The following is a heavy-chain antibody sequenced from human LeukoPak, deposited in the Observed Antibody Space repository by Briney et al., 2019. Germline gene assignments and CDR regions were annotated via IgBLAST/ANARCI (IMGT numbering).Heavy chain of an antibody. CDR3: ARDQNYYGSGSQNYYYYYYMDV. V-gene: IGHV3-11*04. D-gene: IGHD3-10*01. Sequence: PGGSLRLSCAASGFTLSDYYMSWIRQAPGKGLEWVSYISSSGTTIYYADSVKGRFTISRDNAKNSLYLQMNSLRAEDTAVYYCARDQNYYGSGSQNYYYYYYMDVWGKGTTVTVSS. CDR1: GFTLSDYY. CDR2: ISSSGTTI. J-gene: IGHJ6*03.